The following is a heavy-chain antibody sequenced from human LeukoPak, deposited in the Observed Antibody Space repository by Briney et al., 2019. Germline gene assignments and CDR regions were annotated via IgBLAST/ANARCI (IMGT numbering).Heavy chain of an antibody. CDR3: ARGGGYSYGTGFDY. Sequence: SVKVSCKASGGTFSSYAISWVRQAPGQGLEWMGGIIPIFGTANYAQKFQGRVSITTDESTSTAYMELSSLRSEDTAVYYCARGGGYSYGTGFDYWGQGTLVTVSS. D-gene: IGHD5-18*01. CDR1: GGTFSSYA. V-gene: IGHV1-69*05. CDR2: IIPIFGTA. J-gene: IGHJ4*02.